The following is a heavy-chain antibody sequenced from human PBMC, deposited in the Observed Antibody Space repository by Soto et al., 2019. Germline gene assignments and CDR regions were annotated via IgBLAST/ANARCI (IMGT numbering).Heavy chain of an antibody. J-gene: IGHJ6*03. Sequence: QVQLVQSGAEVKKPGASVKVSCKVSGYTLTELSMHWVRQAPGKGLEWMGGVDPEDGETIYAQKFQGRVTMTEDTSTDTAYMELSSLRSEDTAVYYCATGVFRGFGELLRNYYMDVGGKGTTVTVSS. V-gene: IGHV1-24*01. CDR1: GYTLTELS. CDR2: VDPEDGET. CDR3: ATGVFRGFGELLRNYYMDV. D-gene: IGHD3-10*01.